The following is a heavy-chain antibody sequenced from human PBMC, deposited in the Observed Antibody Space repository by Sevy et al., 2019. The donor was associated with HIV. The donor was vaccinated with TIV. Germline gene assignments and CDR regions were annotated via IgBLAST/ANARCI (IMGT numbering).Heavy chain of an antibody. Sequence: ASVKVSCKASGYTFTNNDINWVRQAAGQGLEWMGWMNPDSGNTGYTQRFQGRVTMTRDTVMSTAYMELSSLRSEDTAVYYCARASRSTSGAFDFWGQGTMVTVSS. D-gene: IGHD2-2*01. CDR3: ARASRSTSGAFDF. CDR2: MNPDSGNT. CDR1: GYTFTNND. J-gene: IGHJ3*01. V-gene: IGHV1-8*01.